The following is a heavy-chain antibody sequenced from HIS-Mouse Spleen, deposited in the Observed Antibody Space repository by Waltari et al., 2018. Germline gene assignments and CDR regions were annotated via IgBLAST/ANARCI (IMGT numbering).Heavy chain of an antibody. CDR2: ISWNSGSI. J-gene: IGHJ4*02. Sequence: EVQLVESGGGLVQPGRSLILSCAASGFTFDDYAMHWVRQAPGKGLEWVSGISWNSGSIGYADSVKGRFTISRDNAKNSLYLQMNSLRAEDTALYYCAKDGRSLNYWGQGTLVTVSS. CDR1: GFTFDDYA. V-gene: IGHV3-9*01. CDR3: AKDGRSLNY.